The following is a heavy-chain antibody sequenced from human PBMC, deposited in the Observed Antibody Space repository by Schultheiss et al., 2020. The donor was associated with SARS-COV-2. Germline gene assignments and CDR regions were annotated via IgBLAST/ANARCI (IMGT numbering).Heavy chain of an antibody. Sequence: ASVKVSCKASGYTFTGYYMHWVRQAPGQGLEWMGWINPNSGGTNYAQKFQGRVTMTRDKSTSTAYMELRSLRSDDTAVYYCARPRTIGDWYFDLWGRGTLVTVSS. V-gene: IGHV1-2*02. J-gene: IGHJ2*01. CDR1: GYTFTGYY. CDR2: INPNSGGT. CDR3: ARPRTIGDWYFDL. D-gene: IGHD1-14*01.